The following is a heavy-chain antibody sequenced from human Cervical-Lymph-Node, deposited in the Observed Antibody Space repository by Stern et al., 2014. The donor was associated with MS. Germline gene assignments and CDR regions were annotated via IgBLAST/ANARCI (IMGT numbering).Heavy chain of an antibody. Sequence: QIPLKESGPTLVKPTETLRLTCTFSGFSLRTNGVAVGWLRPTPGKALEFLALIYWDGGKRYNPSLKRRLTITTDSAQSQVVLKMTSLDPVDTATYDCVYAPPGDFREDAFDIWGQGTMVTISS. CDR1: GFSLRTNGVA. J-gene: IGHJ3*02. CDR2: IYWDGGK. V-gene: IGHV2-5*02. CDR3: VYAPPGDFREDAFDI. D-gene: IGHD4-17*01.